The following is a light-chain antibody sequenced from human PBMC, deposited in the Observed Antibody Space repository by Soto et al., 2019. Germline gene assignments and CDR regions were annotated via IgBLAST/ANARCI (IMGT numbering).Light chain of an antibody. CDR3: SSYTSSITPV. V-gene: IGLV2-14*01. CDR2: EVT. J-gene: IGLJ3*02. CDR1: SSDVGGYNY. Sequence: QSALTQPASVSGSPGQSITISCTGTSSDVGGYNYVSWYKQHPGKAPKLMIYEVTNRPSGVSNRFSGSKSGNTASLTISGLQAEYEADYYCSSYTSSITPVFGGGTKLTV.